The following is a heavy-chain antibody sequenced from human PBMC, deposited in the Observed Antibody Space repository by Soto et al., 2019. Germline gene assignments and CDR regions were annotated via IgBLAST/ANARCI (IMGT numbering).Heavy chain of an antibody. J-gene: IGHJ6*02. Sequence: QVQLVQSGAEVKKPGSSVKVSCKASGGTFSSCAISWVRQDPGQGLEWMGGIIPIFGTPNYAQKFQGRVTITADESTSTAYMELSSLRSEDTAVYYCARHPGGRGYYYGMDVWGQGTTVTVSS. CDR1: GGTFSSCA. V-gene: IGHV1-69*12. CDR2: IIPIFGTP. CDR3: ARHPGGRGYYYGMDV. D-gene: IGHD2-15*01.